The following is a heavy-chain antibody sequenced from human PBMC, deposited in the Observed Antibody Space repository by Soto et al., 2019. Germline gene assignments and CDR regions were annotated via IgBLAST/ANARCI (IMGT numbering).Heavy chain of an antibody. V-gene: IGHV4-39*01. Sequence: SETLSLTCTVSGGSISSSSYYWGWIRQPPGKGLEWIGSIYYSGSTYYNPSLKSRVTISVDTSKNQFSLKLSSVTAADTAVYYCASIYYYDRSGSMLFWGQGTLVTVSS. D-gene: IGHD3-22*01. CDR1: GGSISSSSYY. CDR2: IYYSGST. J-gene: IGHJ4*02. CDR3: ASIYYYDRSGSMLF.